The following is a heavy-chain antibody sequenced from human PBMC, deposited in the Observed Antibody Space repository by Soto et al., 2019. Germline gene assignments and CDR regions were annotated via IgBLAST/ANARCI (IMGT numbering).Heavy chain of an antibody. CDR2: ISSSSSYI. D-gene: IGHD2-8*01. J-gene: IGHJ6*02. CDR3: ARAPDIVIMASRGGMDV. CDR1: GFTFSSYS. Sequence: GVSRRVSCAASGFTFSSYSINWVRPAPGKGLEWVSSISSSSSYIYYADSVKGRFTISRDNAKNSLYLQMNSLRAEDTAVYYCARAPDIVIMASRGGMDVWGQRTTVTVS. V-gene: IGHV3-21*01.